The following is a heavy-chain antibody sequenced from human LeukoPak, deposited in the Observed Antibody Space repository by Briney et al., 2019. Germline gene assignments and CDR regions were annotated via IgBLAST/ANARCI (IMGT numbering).Heavy chain of an antibody. V-gene: IGHV4-59*01. J-gene: IGHJ1*01. D-gene: IGHD4-17*01. CDR3: ARSINDYGATGYFQY. Sequence: PSETLSLTCTVSGGSITSYYRSWIRQSPGKGLEWIGFMYYSGTTNYNPSLKSRVTISLGMSKNQFSLKLSSVTAADTAVYYCARSINDYGATGYFQYWGQGTLVTVSS. CDR2: MYYSGTT. CDR1: GGSITSYY.